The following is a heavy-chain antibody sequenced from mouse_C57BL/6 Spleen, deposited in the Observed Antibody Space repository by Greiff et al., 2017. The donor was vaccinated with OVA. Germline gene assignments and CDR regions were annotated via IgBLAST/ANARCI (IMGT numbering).Heavy chain of an antibody. V-gene: IGHV1-72*01. D-gene: IGHD1-1*01. CDR2: IDPNSGGT. CDR3: ARWAGSSPLYDMDY. J-gene: IGHJ4*01. Sequence: VKLQQPGAELVKPGASVKLSCKASGYTFTSYWMHWVKQRPGRGLEWIGRIDPNSGGTKYNEKFKSKATLTVDKPSSTAYMQLSSLTSEDSAVYYCARWAGSSPLYDMDYWGQGTSVTVSS. CDR1: GYTFTSYW.